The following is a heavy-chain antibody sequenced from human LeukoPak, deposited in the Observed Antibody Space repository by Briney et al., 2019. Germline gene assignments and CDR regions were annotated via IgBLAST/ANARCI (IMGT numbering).Heavy chain of an antibody. CDR1: GFTFSSYS. D-gene: IGHD4-17*01. CDR2: ISSSSSMI. J-gene: IGHJ4*02. Sequence: PGGFLGLSCAASGFTFSSYSMNWVRQAPGKGLEWVSYISSSSSMIYYADSVKGRFTISRDNAKNSLYLQMKSLRDEDTAIYYCARDYGDLPARVPYFDYWGQGTLVTVSS. CDR3: ARDYGDLPARVPYFDY. V-gene: IGHV3-48*02.